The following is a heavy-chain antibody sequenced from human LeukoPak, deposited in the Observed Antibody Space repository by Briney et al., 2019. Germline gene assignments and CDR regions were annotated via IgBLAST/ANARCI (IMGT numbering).Heavy chain of an antibody. J-gene: IGHJ6*03. CDR3: AKDRCSNGIGCLYYYMDV. V-gene: IGHV3-21*01. Sequence: GGSLRLFCAASGFTFSSYSMNWVRQAPGTGLDWVSSSSSSSTYIFYADSVKGRFIISRDRSKNIPYLQMNSLRAEDTAVCYCAKDRCSNGIGCLYYYMDVWGKGTTVTISS. CDR1: GFTFSSYS. CDR2: SSSSSTYI. D-gene: IGHD2-8*01.